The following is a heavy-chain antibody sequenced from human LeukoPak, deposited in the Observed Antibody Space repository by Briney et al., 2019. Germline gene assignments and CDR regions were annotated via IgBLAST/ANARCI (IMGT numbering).Heavy chain of an antibody. J-gene: IGHJ4*02. CDR3: ARTDCSSTSCYLVH. V-gene: IGHV3-53*01. CDR2: IYSGGST. Sequence: GGSLRLSCAASGFTVSSNYMSWVRQAAGKGLAWVSVIYSGGSTYYADSVKGRFTISRDNSKNTLYLQMNSLRAEDTAVYYCARTDCSSTSCYLVHWGQGTLVTVSS. D-gene: IGHD2-2*01. CDR1: GFTVSSNY.